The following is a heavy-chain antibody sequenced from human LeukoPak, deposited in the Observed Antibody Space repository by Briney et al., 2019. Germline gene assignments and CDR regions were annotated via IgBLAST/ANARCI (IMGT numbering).Heavy chain of an antibody. D-gene: IGHD3-22*01. J-gene: IGHJ4*02. CDR1: GYTFTSYY. CDR3: ARKKYYDSSGYSAPLDFDY. Sequence: ASVKVSCKASGYTFTSYYMHWVRQAPGQGLEWMGIINPSGGSTSYAQKFQGRVTITADKSTSTAYMELSSLRSEDTAVYYCARKKYYDSSGYSAPLDFDYWGQGTLVTVSS. CDR2: INPSGGST. V-gene: IGHV1-46*01.